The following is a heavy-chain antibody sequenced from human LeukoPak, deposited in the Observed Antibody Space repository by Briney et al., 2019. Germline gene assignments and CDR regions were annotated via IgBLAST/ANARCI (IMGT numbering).Heavy chain of an antibody. J-gene: IGHJ4*02. CDR2: TSYDESNK. D-gene: IGHD6-6*01. Sequence: GGSLRLSCAASGFTVSSNYMSWVRQAPGKGLEWVAVTSYDESNKYYADSVKGRFTISRDNSKKTLYLQMNSLRGEDTAVYYCARVVVSSSSDYFDYWGQGTLVIVSS. CDR3: ARVVVSSSSDYFDY. V-gene: IGHV3-30*03. CDR1: GFTVSSNY.